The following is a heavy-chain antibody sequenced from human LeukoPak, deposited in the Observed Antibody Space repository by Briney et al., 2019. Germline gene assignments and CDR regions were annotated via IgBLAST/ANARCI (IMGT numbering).Heavy chain of an antibody. V-gene: IGHV3-7*01. CDR3: ARDRLVDYYDSSGYYGNWFDP. CDR2: INEDGREK. D-gene: IGHD3-22*01. J-gene: IGHJ5*02. CDR1: GFSFSTYY. Sequence: GGSLRLSCATSGFSFSTYYMDWVRQAPGKGLEWVANINEDGREKNYVDSVKGRFTISRDNAKNSLYLQMNSLRAEDTAVYYCARDRLVDYYDSSGYYGNWFDPWGQGTLVTVSS.